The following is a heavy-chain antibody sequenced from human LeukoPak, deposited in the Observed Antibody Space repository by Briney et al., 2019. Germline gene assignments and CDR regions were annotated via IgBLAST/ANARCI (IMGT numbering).Heavy chain of an antibody. CDR1: GGSITTYY. D-gene: IGHD4-11*01. CDR2: ISASGST. Sequence: SETLSLTCAVSGGSITTYYWSWIRQSAGKGLEWIGRISASGSTNYNPSLRGRVSMSVDTSNNHFSLSLTSVTAADTAIYYCARDKDYILDYWGQGTLVTVSS. J-gene: IGHJ4*02. V-gene: IGHV4-4*07. CDR3: ARDKDYILDY.